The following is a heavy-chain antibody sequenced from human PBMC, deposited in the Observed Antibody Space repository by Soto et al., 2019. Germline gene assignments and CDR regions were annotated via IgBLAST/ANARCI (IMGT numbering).Heavy chain of an antibody. Sequence: ASVKVSCKASGYTFTSYGISWVRQAPGQGLERMGWISAYNGNTNYAQKLQGRVTMTTDTSTSTAYMELRSLRSDDTAVYYCARSHDSSGYYYVPGFDPWGQGTLVTVSS. J-gene: IGHJ5*02. D-gene: IGHD3-22*01. CDR2: ISAYNGNT. V-gene: IGHV1-18*01. CDR1: GYTFTSYG. CDR3: ARSHDSSGYYYVPGFDP.